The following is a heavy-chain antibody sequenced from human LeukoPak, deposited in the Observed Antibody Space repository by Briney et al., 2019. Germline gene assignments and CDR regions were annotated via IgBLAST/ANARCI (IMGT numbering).Heavy chain of an antibody. CDR1: GYAFTTYW. CDR2: IYPGDSDT. J-gene: IGHJ4*02. V-gene: IGHV5-51*01. CDR3: ARRGYSNYYFDY. D-gene: IGHD4-11*01. Sequence: PGDSLKISCEASGYAFTTYWIGWVRQMPGKGLEWMGIIYPGDSDTRYSPSFQGQVTISADKSISTSYLQWSSLKASDTAIYYCARRGYSNYYFDYWGQGTLVTVSS.